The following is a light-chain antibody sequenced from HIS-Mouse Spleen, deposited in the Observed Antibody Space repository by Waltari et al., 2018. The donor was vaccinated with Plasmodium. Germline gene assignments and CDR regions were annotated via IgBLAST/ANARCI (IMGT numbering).Light chain of an antibody. CDR2: KDS. J-gene: IGLJ3*02. CDR1: ALPKTY. CDR3: YSTDSSGNHRV. V-gene: IGLV3-10*01. Sequence: SYELTQPPSVSVSPGKTARITCSGDALPKTYAYWYQQKSGQAPVLVIYKDSKRPSGIPERFSGSSSGTMATLTISGAQVEDEADYYCYSTDSSGNHRVFGGGTKLTVL.